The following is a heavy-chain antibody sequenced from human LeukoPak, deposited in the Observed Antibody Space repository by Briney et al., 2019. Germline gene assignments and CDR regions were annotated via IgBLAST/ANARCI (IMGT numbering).Heavy chain of an antibody. V-gene: IGHV4-38-2*02. Sequence: SESLSLTCTVSGYSISSGYYWGWIRQPPGKGLEWIGSIYHSGSTYYNPSLKSRVTISVDTSKNQFSLKLSSVTAADTAVYYCATQSGGDSFDYWGQGTLVTVSS. J-gene: IGHJ4*02. CDR2: IYHSGST. D-gene: IGHD3-16*01. CDR3: ATQSGGDSFDY. CDR1: GYSISSGYY.